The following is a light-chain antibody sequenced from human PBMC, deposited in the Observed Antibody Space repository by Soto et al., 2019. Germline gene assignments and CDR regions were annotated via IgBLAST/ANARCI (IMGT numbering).Light chain of an antibody. CDR1: QSISTN. CDR2: GAS. CDR3: QQYTNWPLT. V-gene: IGKV3-15*01. Sequence: EIVMTQSPATLSVSPGERATLSCRASQSISTNLDWYQQKPGQAPRLLISGASTRATGIPDRFSGSGPGTEFTLTISSLQSEDFAVYYCQQYTNWPLTFGGGTKLEIK. J-gene: IGKJ4*01.